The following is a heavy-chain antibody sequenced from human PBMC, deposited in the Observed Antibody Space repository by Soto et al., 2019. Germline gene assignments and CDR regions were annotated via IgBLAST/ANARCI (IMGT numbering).Heavy chain of an antibody. CDR2: ISAYNVNT. CDR1: GYTFTSYG. Sequence: QVQLVQSGAEVKKPGASVKVSCKASGYTFTSYGISWVRQAPGQGLEWMGWISAYNVNTNYAQKLQVRVTMTTDTSTSTAYMELRILRADDTAVYYCARGAGIAAAGRGSWFDPWGHGTLVTVSS. J-gene: IGHJ5*02. D-gene: IGHD6-13*01. V-gene: IGHV1-18*01. CDR3: ARGAGIAAAGRGSWFDP.